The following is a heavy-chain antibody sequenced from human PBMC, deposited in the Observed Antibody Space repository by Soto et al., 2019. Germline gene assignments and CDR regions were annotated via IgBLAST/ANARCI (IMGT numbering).Heavy chain of an antibody. D-gene: IGHD3-10*01. CDR3: ARVFGTMVRGARYNWFDP. Sequence: SETLSLTCAISGGSVSTINWWSWVRQPPGKGLEWIGEIHHTDGSHYNPSLKSRVTISVDTSKNQFSLKLTSVTAADTAVYYCARVFGTMVRGARYNWFDPWGQGTLVTVSS. J-gene: IGHJ5*02. CDR2: IHHTDGS. CDR1: GGSVSTINW. V-gene: IGHV4-4*02.